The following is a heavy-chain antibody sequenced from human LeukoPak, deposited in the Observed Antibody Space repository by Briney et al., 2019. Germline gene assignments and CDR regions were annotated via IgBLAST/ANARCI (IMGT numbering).Heavy chain of an antibody. CDR2: IYHSGST. CDR3: ARGSFGYGDYRAPYYFDY. J-gene: IGHJ4*02. D-gene: IGHD4-17*01. CDR1: GGSISSGGYS. Sequence: SETLSLTCAVSGGSISSGGYSWSWIRQPPGKGLEWIGYIYHSGSTYYNPSLKSRVTISVDRSKNQFSLKLSSVTAADTAVYYCARGSFGYGDYRAPYYFDYWGQGTLVTLSS. V-gene: IGHV4-30-2*01.